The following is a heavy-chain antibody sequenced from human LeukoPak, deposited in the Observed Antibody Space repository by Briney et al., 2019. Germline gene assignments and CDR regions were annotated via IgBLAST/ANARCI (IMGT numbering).Heavy chain of an antibody. V-gene: IGHV4-59*01. J-gene: IGHJ6*03. D-gene: IGHD4-11*01. CDR2: IYYSGST. CDR1: GGSISSYY. CDR3: ARVRTAVTLSYSYYMDV. Sequence: SETLSLTCTVSGGSISSYYWSLIRQPPGKGLEWIGYIYYSGSTNYNPSLKSRVTISVDTSKNQFSLKLSSVTAADTAVYYCARVRTAVTLSYSYYMDVWGKGTTVSVSS.